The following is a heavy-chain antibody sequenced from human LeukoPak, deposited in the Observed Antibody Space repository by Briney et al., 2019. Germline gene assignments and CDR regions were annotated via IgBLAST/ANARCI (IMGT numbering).Heavy chain of an antibody. V-gene: IGHV4-39*07. J-gene: IGHJ4*02. D-gene: IGHD3-10*01. CDR3: ARSITMVRGVILHFDY. Sequence: PSQTLSLTCTVSGGSISSSSYYWGWIRQPRGKGLEWIGRIYYSGSTYYNPSLKSPVTISVDTSKNQFSLKLSSVTAADTVVYYCARSITMVRGVILHFDYWGQGTLVTVSS. CDR1: GGSISSSSYY. CDR2: IYYSGST.